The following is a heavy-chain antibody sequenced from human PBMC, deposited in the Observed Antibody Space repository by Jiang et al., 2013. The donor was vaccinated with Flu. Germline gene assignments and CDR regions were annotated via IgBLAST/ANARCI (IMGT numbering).Heavy chain of an antibody. CDR3: ARDPHYYGSGSYFMNPYYFDY. J-gene: IGHJ4*02. Sequence: PGRSLRLSCAASGFTFSSYAMHWVRQAPGKGLEWVAVISYDGSNKYYADSVKGRFTISRDNSKNTLYLQMNSLRAEDTAVYYCARDPHYYGSGSYFMNPYYFDYWGQGTLVTVSS. V-gene: IGHV3-30-3*01. CDR1: GFTFSSYA. CDR2: ISYDGSNK. D-gene: IGHD3-10*01.